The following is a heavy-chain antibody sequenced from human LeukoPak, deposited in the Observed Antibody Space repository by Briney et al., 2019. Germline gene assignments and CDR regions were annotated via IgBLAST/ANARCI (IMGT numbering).Heavy chain of an antibody. J-gene: IGHJ4*02. CDR2: MNPNSGNT. V-gene: IGHV1-8*02. CDR1: GYTFNSYG. D-gene: IGHD2-21*01. CDR3: ARDFFPVVDSTWYEIGY. Sequence: ASAKVSCKASGYTFNSYGFSWVRQATGQGLEWMGWMNPNSGNTGYAQKFQGRVTMTRNTSISTTYMELSSLRSEDTAVYYCARDFFPVVDSTWYEIGYWGQGTLVTVSS.